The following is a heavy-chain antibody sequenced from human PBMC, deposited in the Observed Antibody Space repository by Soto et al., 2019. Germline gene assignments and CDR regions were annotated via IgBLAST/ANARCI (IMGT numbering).Heavy chain of an antibody. V-gene: IGHV4-59*01. CDR3: ARSDGRY. Sequence: QVQLQESGPGLVKPSETLSLTCTVSGGAISSYYWSWIRQPPGKGLEWIGNIYYSGSTNYNPSPKPRVTISVDTSKTQFSPKPSSVNAADTAVYYCARSDGRYWGQGTLVTVSS. CDR1: GGAISSYY. J-gene: IGHJ4*02. CDR2: IYYSGST.